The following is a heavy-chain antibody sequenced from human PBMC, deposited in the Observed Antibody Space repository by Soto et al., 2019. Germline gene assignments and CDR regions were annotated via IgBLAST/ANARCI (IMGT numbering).Heavy chain of an antibody. CDR2: IWYDGSNK. V-gene: IGHV3-33*01. Sequence: GGSLRLSCAASGFTFSSYGMHWVRQAPGKGLEWVAVIWYDGSNKYYADSVKGRFTISRDNSKNTLYLQMNSLRAEDTAVYYCAREVGFGELLPNYYYYYGMDVWGQGTTVTVSS. D-gene: IGHD3-10*01. CDR3: AREVGFGELLPNYYYYYGMDV. J-gene: IGHJ6*02. CDR1: GFTFSSYG.